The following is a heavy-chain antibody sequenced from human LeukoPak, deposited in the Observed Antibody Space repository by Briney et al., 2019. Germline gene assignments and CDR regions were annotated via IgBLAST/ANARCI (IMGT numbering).Heavy chain of an antibody. J-gene: IGHJ4*02. D-gene: IGHD3-9*01. Sequence: ASVKVSCKASGYTFTGYYMQWVRQAPGQGLEWMGWMNPNSGNTGYAQKFQGRVTMTRNTSISTAYMELSSLRSEDTAVYYCARGILTGYYYYFDYWGQGTLVTVSS. CDR2: MNPNSGNT. V-gene: IGHV1-8*02. CDR1: GYTFTGYY. CDR3: ARGILTGYYYYFDY.